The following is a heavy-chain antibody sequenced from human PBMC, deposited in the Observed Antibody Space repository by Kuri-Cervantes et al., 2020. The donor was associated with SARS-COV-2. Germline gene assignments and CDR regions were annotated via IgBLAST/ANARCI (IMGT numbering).Heavy chain of an antibody. CDR3: VRFEDSVDLLRT. Sequence: GESLKISCKGSGYSFTNYWITWVRQMPGKGLEWMGFIWPHDSETKYSPSFQGQVTMSVDKSITTAYLQWSSLKASDTAMYYCVRFEDSVDLLRTWGQGTLVTVSS. J-gene: IGHJ5*02. CDR1: GYSFTNYW. CDR2: IWPHDSET. V-gene: IGHV5-51*01. D-gene: IGHD1-26*01.